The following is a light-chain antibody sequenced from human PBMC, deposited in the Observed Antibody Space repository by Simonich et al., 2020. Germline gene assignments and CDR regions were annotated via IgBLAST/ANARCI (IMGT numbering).Light chain of an antibody. Sequence: QSALTQPASVSGSPGQSITISCTGTSMYVGGYNYVSWYQQHPGKAPKLMIYDVSNRPSGVSKRFSGSKSGNTASLTISGLQAEDEADYYCCSYAGSSTVVFGGGTKLTVL. CDR2: DVS. CDR1: SMYVGGYNY. CDR3: CSYAGSSTVV. V-gene: IGLV2-14*03. J-gene: IGLJ2*01.